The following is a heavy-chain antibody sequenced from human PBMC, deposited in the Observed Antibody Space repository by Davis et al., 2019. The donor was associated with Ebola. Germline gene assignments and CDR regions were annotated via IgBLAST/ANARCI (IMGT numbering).Heavy chain of an antibody. V-gene: IGHV3-74*01. D-gene: IGHD6-19*01. CDR3: AKGDNSGWYGVDY. Sequence: PGGSLRLSCAASGFTFSRYWMHWVRQAPGKGLVYVSRISSDGGITSYADSVKGRFTISRENSKATLDLQMNSLRAEDTAVYYCAKGDNSGWYGVDYWGQGTLVTVSS. CDR2: ISSDGGIT. J-gene: IGHJ4*02. CDR1: GFTFSRYW.